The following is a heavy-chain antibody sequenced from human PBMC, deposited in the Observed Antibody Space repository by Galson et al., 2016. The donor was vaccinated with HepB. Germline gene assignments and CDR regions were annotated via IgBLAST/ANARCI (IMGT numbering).Heavy chain of an antibody. CDR3: ASLSVGPSIDY. D-gene: IGHD4-23*01. J-gene: IGHJ4*02. Sequence: SLRLSCAASGFTFGNYPMMWVRQTSEKGLEWLSRISASGTDTHLADSVKGRFTISRDNGKKSLYLQMNSLSAEDTAVYYCASLSVGPSIDYWGQGTLVTVSS. CDR1: GFTFGNYP. CDR2: ISASGTDT. V-gene: IGHV3-23*01.